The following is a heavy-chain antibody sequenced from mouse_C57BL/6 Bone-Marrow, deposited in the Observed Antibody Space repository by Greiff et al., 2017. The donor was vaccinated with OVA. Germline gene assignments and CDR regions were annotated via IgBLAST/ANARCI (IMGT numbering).Heavy chain of an antibody. CDR1: GFTFSDYY. CDR3: ARHENDYLYAMDY. V-gene: IGHV5-12*01. D-gene: IGHD2-4*01. J-gene: IGHJ4*01. Sequence: EVKVVESGGGLVQPGGSLKLSCAASGFTFSDYYMYWVRQTPEKRLEWVAYISNGGGSTYYPDTVKGRFTISRDNAKNTLYLQMSRLKSEDTAMYYCARHENDYLYAMDYWGQGTSVTVSS. CDR2: ISNGGGST.